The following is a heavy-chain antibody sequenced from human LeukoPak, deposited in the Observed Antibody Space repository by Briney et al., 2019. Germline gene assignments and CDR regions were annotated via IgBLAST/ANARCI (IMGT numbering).Heavy chain of an antibody. D-gene: IGHD1-26*01. CDR3: ARAFGTYQYYFDY. Sequence: PSETLSLTCTVSGGSISSYYWSWIRQPPGKGLEWIGYIYYSGSTNYNPSLKSRVTISVDTSKNQFSLKLSSVTAADTAVYYCARAFGTYQYYFDYWGRGTVVTVSS. V-gene: IGHV4-59*01. CDR1: GGSISSYY. CDR2: IYYSGST. J-gene: IGHJ4*02.